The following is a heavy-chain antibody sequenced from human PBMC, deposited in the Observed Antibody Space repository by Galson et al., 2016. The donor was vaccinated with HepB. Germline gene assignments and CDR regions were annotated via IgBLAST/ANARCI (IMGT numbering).Heavy chain of an antibody. Sequence: SLRLSCAVSGFTLSGSALHWVRQASGKGLEWVGRIRSRLGDYTTTYAAAVKGRFSISRDDSKNMAYLKMSSLQTADSARYYCTIGFHAPWGQGTLVTVSS. CDR1: GFTLSGSA. J-gene: IGHJ5*02. CDR3: TIGFHAP. D-gene: IGHD2-21*01. CDR2: IRSRLGDYTT. V-gene: IGHV3-73*01.